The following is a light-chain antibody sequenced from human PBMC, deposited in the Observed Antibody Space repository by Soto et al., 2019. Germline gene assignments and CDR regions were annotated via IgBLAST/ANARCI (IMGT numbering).Light chain of an antibody. CDR2: EAS. CDR3: QQYNGYWT. CDR1: QSISGS. J-gene: IGKJ1*01. V-gene: IGKV1-5*03. Sequence: DIQMTQSPSTLSASVGDRVTITCRASQSISGSLAWYQQKPGNAPNLLIYEASNLKSGVPSRFSGSGSGTEYTLTSSSLQPDASSSYYCQQYNGYWTFGQGTRVEIK.